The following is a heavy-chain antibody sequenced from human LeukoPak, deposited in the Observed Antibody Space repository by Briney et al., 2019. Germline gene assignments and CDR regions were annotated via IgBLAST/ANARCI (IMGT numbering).Heavy chain of an antibody. D-gene: IGHD3-22*01. V-gene: IGHV4-61*02. Sequence: SETLSLTCTVSGGSISSSSYYWGWIRQPAGKGLEWIGRIYTSGSTNYNPSLKSRVTISVDTSKNQFSLKLSSVTAADTAVYYCARGSIIVVKGYAFDIWGQGTMVTVSS. CDR2: IYTSGST. J-gene: IGHJ3*02. CDR3: ARGSIIVVKGYAFDI. CDR1: GGSISSSSYY.